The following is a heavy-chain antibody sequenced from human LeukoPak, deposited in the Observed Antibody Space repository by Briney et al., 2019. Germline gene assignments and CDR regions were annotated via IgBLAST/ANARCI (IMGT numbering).Heavy chain of an antibody. CDR3: ACGAVVTAISEYFQH. CDR1: GGSFSGYY. D-gene: IGHD2-21*02. Sequence: SETLSLTCAVYGGSFSGYYWSWIRQPPGKGLEWIGEINHSGSTNYNPSLKSRVTISVDTSKNQFSLKLSSVTAADTAVYYCACGAVVTAISEYFQHWGQGTLVTVSS. V-gene: IGHV4-34*01. CDR2: INHSGST. J-gene: IGHJ1*01.